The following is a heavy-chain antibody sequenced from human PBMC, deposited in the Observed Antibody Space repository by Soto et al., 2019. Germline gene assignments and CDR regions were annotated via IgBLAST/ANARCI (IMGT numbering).Heavy chain of an antibody. Sequence: ASVKVSCKASGGTFSSYAISWVRQAPGQGLEWMGGIIPIFGTANYAQKFQGRVTITADESTSTAYMELSSLRSEDTAMYYCASSGYYGTNDYWGQGTLVTVSS. J-gene: IGHJ4*02. CDR2: IIPIFGTA. CDR1: GGTFSSYA. CDR3: ASSGYYGTNDY. D-gene: IGHD3-22*01. V-gene: IGHV1-69*13.